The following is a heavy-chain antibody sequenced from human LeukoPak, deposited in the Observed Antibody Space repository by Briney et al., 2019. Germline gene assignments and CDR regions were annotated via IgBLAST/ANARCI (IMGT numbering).Heavy chain of an antibody. J-gene: IGHJ4*02. CDR2: IKGDGIST. CDR1: GFDFSSNW. CDR3: AKDHYWSIDY. D-gene: IGHD3-3*01. Sequence: PGGSLRFSCAASGFDFSSNWMHWVRHAPGQGLVWVSRIKGDGISTNYADSVKGRFTIPRDIAKNTLYLQMNSLRAEDTGVYYCAKDHYWSIDYWGRGTLVTVSS. V-gene: IGHV3-74*01.